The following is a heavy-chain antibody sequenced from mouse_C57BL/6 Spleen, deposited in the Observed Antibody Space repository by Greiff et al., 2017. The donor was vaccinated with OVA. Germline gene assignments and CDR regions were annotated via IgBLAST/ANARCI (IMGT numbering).Heavy chain of an antibody. J-gene: IGHJ1*03. CDR1: GFTFSDYG. CDR2: ISNLAYSI. Sequence: EVKVVESGGGLVQPGGSLKLSCAASGFTFSDYGMAWVRQAPRKGPEWVAFISNLAYSIYYADTVTGRFTISRENAKNTLYLEMSSLRSEDTAMYYCAREDGNYAYFDVWGTGTTVTVSS. D-gene: IGHD2-1*01. V-gene: IGHV5-15*01. CDR3: AREDGNYAYFDV.